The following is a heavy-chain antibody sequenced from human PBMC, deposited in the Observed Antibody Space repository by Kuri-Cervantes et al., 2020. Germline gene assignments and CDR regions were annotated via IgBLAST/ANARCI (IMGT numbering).Heavy chain of an antibody. D-gene: IGHD6-19*01. CDR1: GYTFTNYG. CDR3: ARDYQWLQYPRYRDDAFEI. CDR2: ISGYNGDT. V-gene: IGHV1-18*01. J-gene: IGHJ3*02. Sequence: ASVKVSCKASGYTFTNYGISWVRQAPGQGLEWMGWISGYNGDTNYAQKLQGRVTMTTDTSTSTVYMELSRLRSDDTAVYYCARDYQWLQYPRYRDDAFEIWGQGTMVTVSS.